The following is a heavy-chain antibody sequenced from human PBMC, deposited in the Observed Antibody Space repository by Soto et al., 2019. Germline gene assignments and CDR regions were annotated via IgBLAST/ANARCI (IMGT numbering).Heavy chain of an antibody. CDR2: ISGSGGST. V-gene: IGHV3-23*01. CDR1: GFTFSSYA. D-gene: IGHD4-4*01. Sequence: GESLKISCAASGFTFSSYAMSWVRQAPGKGLEWVSAISGSGGSTYYADSVKGRFTISRDNSKNTLYLQMNSLRAEDTAVYYCARVEDDYSNYGNYYYYGMDVWGQGTTVTVSS. J-gene: IGHJ6*02. CDR3: ARVEDDYSNYGNYYYYGMDV.